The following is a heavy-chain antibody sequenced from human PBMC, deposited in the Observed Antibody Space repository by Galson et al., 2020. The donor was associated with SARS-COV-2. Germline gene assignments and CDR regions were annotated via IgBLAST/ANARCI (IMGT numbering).Heavy chain of an antibody. J-gene: IGHJ5*02. CDR1: GDPITNYY. D-gene: IGHD6-19*01. Sequence: SETLSLTCAVSGDPITNYYWAWIRQTPGKGLEWIGYIYYSGFTKYNPSLKSRVAMSIDTSKNQFTLNLNSVTDADTALYYCARDRSGAGLNWLDPWGQGTLVTVSA. CDR2: IYYSGFT. V-gene: IGHV4-59*13. CDR3: ARDRSGAGLNWLDP.